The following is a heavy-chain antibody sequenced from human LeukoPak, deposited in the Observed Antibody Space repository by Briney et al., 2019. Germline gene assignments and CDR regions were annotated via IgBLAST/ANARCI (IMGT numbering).Heavy chain of an antibody. CDR1: GGTFSSYA. CDR3: ARVRGYCSSTSCNTGLGYYGMDV. CDR2: IIPILGIA. D-gene: IGHD2-2*02. Sequence: SVKVSCKASGGTFSSYAISWVRQAPGQGLEWMGGIIPILGIANYAQKFQGRVTITADKSTSTAYMELSSLRSEDTAVYYCARVRGYCSSTSCNTGLGYYGMDVWGQGTTVTVSS. J-gene: IGHJ6*02. V-gene: IGHV1-69*10.